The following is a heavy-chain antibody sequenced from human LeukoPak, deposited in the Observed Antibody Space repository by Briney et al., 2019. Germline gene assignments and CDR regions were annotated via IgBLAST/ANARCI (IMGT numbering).Heavy chain of an antibody. CDR3: ATHTISGVVTYAFQM. D-gene: IGHD3-3*01. Sequence: ASVKVSCKVSGYSGIELDMHWVRQAPGKGLEWMGGFDREDGGTIYARKFQGRVTMTEDTSRDTAYVELSSLTSEDTAVYYCATHTISGVVTYAFQMWGRGTLVTVSS. J-gene: IGHJ3*02. CDR2: FDREDGGT. V-gene: IGHV1-24*01. CDR1: GYSGIELD.